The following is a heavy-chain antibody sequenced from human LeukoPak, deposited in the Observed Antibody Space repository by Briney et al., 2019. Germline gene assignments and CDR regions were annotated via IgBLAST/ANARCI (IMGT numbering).Heavy chain of an antibody. J-gene: IGHJ4*02. Sequence: GESLKISCKGSGYSFTTYWIGWVRQMPGKGLEWMGIIYPGDSDTRYFPSFQGQVTISADKSIDTAYLQWSSLRASDTAMYYCTRQRYCSGGTCYPDYWGQGTLVTVSS. CDR1: GYSFTTYW. CDR2: IYPGDSDT. V-gene: IGHV5-51*01. CDR3: TRQRYCSGGTCYPDY. D-gene: IGHD2-15*01.